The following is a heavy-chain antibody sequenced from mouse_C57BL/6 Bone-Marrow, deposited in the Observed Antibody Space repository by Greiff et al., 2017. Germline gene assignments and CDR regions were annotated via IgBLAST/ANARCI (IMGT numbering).Heavy chain of an antibody. CDR2: IWSDGST. V-gene: IGHV2-6-1*01. J-gene: IGHJ4*01. CDR3: ARQYYYGSSPYAMDY. Sequence: VKVEESGPGLVAPSQSLSITCTVSGFSLTSYGVHWVRQPPGKGLEWLVVIWSDGSTTYNSALKSRLSISKDNSKSQVFLKMNSLQTDDTAMYYCARQYYYGSSPYAMDYWGQGTSVTVSS. D-gene: IGHD1-1*01. CDR1: GFSLTSYG.